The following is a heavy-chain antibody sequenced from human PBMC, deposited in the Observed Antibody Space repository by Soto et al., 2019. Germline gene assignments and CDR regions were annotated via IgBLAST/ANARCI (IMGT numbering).Heavy chain of an antibody. CDR1: GGSISTYY. Sequence: PSETLSLTCTVSGGSISTYYWSWVRQPPGKGLEWIGYIYHSGSTNYNPSLESRVTMSVDTSKNQFSLKLSSVAAADTAVYYCARHTDIVSSTFYNWGQGILVTVSS. J-gene: IGHJ4*02. D-gene: IGHD5-12*01. V-gene: IGHV4-59*08. CDR2: IYHSGST. CDR3: ARHTDIVSSTFYN.